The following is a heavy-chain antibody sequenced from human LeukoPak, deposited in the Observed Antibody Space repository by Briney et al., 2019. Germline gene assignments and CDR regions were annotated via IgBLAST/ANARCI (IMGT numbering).Heavy chain of an antibody. CDR2: IYTSGST. V-gene: IGHV4-4*07. Sequence: SETLSLTCTVSGGSFSSYYWSWIRQPAGKGLEWIGRIYTSGSTNYNSSLKSRVTISVDTSKNQFSLKVTSVTAADTAVYYCARVHYYGSGSYDSGFDPWGQGTLVTVSS. D-gene: IGHD3-10*01. CDR1: GGSFSSYY. CDR3: ARVHYYGSGSYDSGFDP. J-gene: IGHJ5*02.